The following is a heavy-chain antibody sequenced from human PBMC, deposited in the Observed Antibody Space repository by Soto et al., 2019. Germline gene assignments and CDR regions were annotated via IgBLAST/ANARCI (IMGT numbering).Heavy chain of an antibody. J-gene: IGHJ4*02. D-gene: IGHD3-22*01. Sequence: GGSLRLSCVASGFTFSSYEMNWVRQAPGKGLEWVSNIRSSGRSINYADSVKGRFTISRDNAKNSLYLQMNSLRADDTAVYYCTRVRDSYDYWGKGTRVTVAS. V-gene: IGHV3-48*03. CDR1: GFTFSSYE. CDR3: TRVRDSYDY. CDR2: IRSSGRSI.